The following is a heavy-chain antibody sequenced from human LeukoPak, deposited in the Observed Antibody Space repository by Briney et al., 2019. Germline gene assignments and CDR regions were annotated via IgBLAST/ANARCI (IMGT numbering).Heavy chain of an antibody. V-gene: IGHV3-11*01. J-gene: IGHJ6*02. CDR3: ARARYYDILTGYGTYGMDV. CDR2: ISSSGSTI. D-gene: IGHD3-9*01. CDR1: GFTFSDYY. Sequence: VGSLRLSCAASGFTFSDYYLSWIRQAPGKGLEWVSYISSSGSTIYYADSVKGRFTISRDNAKNSLYLQMHSLRAEDTAVYYCARARYYDILTGYGTYGMDVWGQGTTVTVSS.